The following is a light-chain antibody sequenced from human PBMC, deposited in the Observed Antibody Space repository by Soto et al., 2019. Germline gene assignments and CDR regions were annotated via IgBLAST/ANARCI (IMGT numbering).Light chain of an antibody. V-gene: IGKV1-5*03. CDR1: QSISTW. J-gene: IGKJ1*01. CDR3: QQYYSYPPT. CDR2: SAS. Sequence: DIQMTQSPSTLSASVGDRVTLACRASQSISTWLAWYQQKPGKAPKILIYSASDLESGVPSRFSGSGSGTDFTLTISCLQSEDFATYYCQQYYSYPPTFGQGTKVDIK.